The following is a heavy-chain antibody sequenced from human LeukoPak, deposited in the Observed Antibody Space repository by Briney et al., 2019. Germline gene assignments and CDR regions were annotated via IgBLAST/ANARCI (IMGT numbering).Heavy chain of an antibody. CDR2: IYHSEST. J-gene: IGHJ4*02. CDR3: ARLGSRYDPLQVSPDY. Sequence: PSETLSLTCAVSGYSISSGYYWGWIRQPPGKGLEWIGSIYHSESTYYNPSLKSRVTISVDTSKNQFSLKLRSVTAADTAVYYCARLGSRYDPLQVSPDYWGQGTLVTVSS. V-gene: IGHV4-38-2*01. CDR1: GYSISSGYY. D-gene: IGHD3-3*01.